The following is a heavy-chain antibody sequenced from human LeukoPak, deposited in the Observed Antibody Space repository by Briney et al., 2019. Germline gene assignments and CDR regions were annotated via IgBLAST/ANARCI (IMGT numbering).Heavy chain of an antibody. D-gene: IGHD3-22*01. J-gene: IGHJ4*02. Sequence: SMKVSCKASGGTFSSYAISWVRQAPGQGLEWMGGIIPIFGTANYAQKFQGRVTITADESTSTAYMELSSLRSEDTAVYYCARVRAAYYYDSSGYFDYWGQGTLVTVSS. V-gene: IGHV1-69*13. CDR2: IIPIFGTA. CDR1: GGTFSSYA. CDR3: ARVRAAYYYDSSGYFDY.